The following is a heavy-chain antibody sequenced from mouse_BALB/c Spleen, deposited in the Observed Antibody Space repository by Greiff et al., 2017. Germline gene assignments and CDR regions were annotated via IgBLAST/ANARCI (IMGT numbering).Heavy chain of an antibody. CDR2: IDPSDSYT. CDR1: GYTFTSYW. J-gene: IGHJ4*01. CDR3: TRRGYYAMDY. V-gene: IGHV1S127*01. Sequence: VQLQQSGAELVKPGASVKMSCKASGYTFTSYWMHWVKQRPGQGLEWIGTIDPSDSYTSYNQKFKGKATLTVDTSSSTAYMQLSSLTSEDSAVYYCTRRGYYAMDYWGQGTSVTVSS.